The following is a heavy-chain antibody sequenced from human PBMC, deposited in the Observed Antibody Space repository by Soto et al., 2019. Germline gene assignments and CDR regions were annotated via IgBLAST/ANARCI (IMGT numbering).Heavy chain of an antibody. CDR1: GYIFNKYG. D-gene: IGHD2-21*01. CDR3: ARGRGVVIPAGTPDAFDV. V-gene: IGHV1-18*01. CDR2: ISAFNGYT. Sequence: ASVKVSCKASGYIFNKYGFNWVRQAPGQGLEWMGRISAFNGYTNFAQKFQGRVTLTTDTSTNTAYMELSSLRSDDTAIYYCARGRGVVIPAGTPDAFDVWGQGTMVTVS. J-gene: IGHJ3*01.